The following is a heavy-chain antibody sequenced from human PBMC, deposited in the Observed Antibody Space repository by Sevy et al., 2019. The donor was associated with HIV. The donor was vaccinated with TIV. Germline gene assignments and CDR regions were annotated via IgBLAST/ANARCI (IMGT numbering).Heavy chain of an antibody. Sequence: SETLSLTCTVSGGSISSSSYDWGWIRQPPGKGLEWIGSMYSSWNTYYNPSLKSRVTIFVDTSKNQISLKLTSVTAAETAVYYCARQGGIVDRAFDYWGQGTLVTVSS. D-gene: IGHD2-21*01. CDR2: MYSSWNT. CDR1: GGSISSSSYD. CDR3: ARQGGIVDRAFDY. J-gene: IGHJ4*02. V-gene: IGHV4-39*01.